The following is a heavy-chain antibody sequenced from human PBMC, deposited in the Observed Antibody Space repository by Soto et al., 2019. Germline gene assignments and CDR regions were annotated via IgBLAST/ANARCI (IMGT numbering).Heavy chain of an antibody. D-gene: IGHD3-10*01. CDR2: INHSGST. CDR3: ARGGYYGSGSHYGMDV. Sequence: QVQLQQWGAGLLKPSETLSLTCAVYGGSFSGYYWIWIRQPPGKGLEWIGEINHSGSTNYNPSLKSRVTISVDTSKNQFSLKLSSVTAADTAVYYCARGGYYGSGSHYGMDVWGQGTTVTVSS. J-gene: IGHJ6*02. V-gene: IGHV4-34*01. CDR1: GGSFSGYY.